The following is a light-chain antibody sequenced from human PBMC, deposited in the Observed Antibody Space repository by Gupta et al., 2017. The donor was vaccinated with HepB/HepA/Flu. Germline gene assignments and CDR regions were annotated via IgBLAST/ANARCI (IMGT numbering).Light chain of an antibody. CDR3: PQSYRNRLT. CDR2: AAS. Sequence: DIQMTQSPSSLSASVGDRVTITCRASQSISSYLNWYQQKPGKAPKLLIYAASSLQSGVPSRFSGSGSGTDFTLTISSMKPEDVATYYCPQSYRNRLTFGQGTKVEIK. CDR1: QSISSY. V-gene: IGKV1-39*01. J-gene: IGKJ1*01.